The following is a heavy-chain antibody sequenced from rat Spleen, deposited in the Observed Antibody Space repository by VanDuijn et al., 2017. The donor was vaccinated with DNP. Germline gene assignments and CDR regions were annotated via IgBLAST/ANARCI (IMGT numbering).Heavy chain of an antibody. CDR1: GFTFSNYG. V-gene: IGHV5-29*01. Sequence: EVQLVESGGGLVQPGRSMKLSCAASGFTFSNYGMAWVRQAPTKGLEWVTTISYDGSSTYYPDSVRGRFTISRDNAKSTLYLQMNSLRSEDTAIYDCARGPNYGGWNDYFDYWGLGVMVTVSS. CDR3: ARGPNYGGWNDYFDY. D-gene: IGHD1-11*01. J-gene: IGHJ2*01. CDR2: ISYDGSST.